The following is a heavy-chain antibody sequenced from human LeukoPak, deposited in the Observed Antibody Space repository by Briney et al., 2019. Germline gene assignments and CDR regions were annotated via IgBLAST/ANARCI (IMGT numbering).Heavy chain of an antibody. CDR3: ARHSCASSTSCSAYFQH. CDR1: GGSLSNYH. J-gene: IGHJ1*01. CDR2: IYYSGST. D-gene: IGHD2-2*01. Sequence: KTSETLSLTCTVSGGSLSNYHWSWIRQPPGKGLEWIGYIYYSGSTNYNPSLKSRVTISVDTSKNQFSLKLSSVTAADTAVYYCARHSCASSTSCSAYFQHWGQGTLVTVSS. V-gene: IGHV4-59*08.